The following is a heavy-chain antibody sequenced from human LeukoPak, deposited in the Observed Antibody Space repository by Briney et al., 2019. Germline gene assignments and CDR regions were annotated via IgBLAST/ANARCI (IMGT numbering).Heavy chain of an antibody. CDR1: GGSISSGNYY. Sequence: PSQTLSLTCTVSGGSISSGNYYWSWIRQPPGKGLEWIGNIYYSGSTDYNPSLKSRVTLSVDTSKNQFSLKVRSVTAADTAVYFCARLRDYESSGYYPPHFDYWGQGTLVTVSS. CDR3: ARLRDYESSGYYPPHFDY. J-gene: IGHJ4*02. D-gene: IGHD3-22*01. V-gene: IGHV4-30-4*01. CDR2: IYYSGST.